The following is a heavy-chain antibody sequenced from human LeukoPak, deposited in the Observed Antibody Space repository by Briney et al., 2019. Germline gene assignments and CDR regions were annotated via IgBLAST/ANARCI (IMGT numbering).Heavy chain of an antibody. Sequence: PSETLSLTCTVSGGSISSGGYYWSWIRQHPGKGLEWIGYIYYSGSTYYNPSLKSRVTISVDTSKNQFSLRLSSVTAADTAVYYCARDREGPFDYWGQGTLVTVSS. CDR2: IYYSGST. CDR1: GGSISSGGYY. CDR3: ARDREGPFDY. J-gene: IGHJ4*02. V-gene: IGHV4-31*03.